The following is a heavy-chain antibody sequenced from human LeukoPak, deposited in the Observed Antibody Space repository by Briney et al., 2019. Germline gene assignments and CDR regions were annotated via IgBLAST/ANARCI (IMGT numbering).Heavy chain of an antibody. D-gene: IGHD3-22*01. Sequence: ASETLSLTCTVSGGSISPYYWSWIRQPPGKGLEWIGYIHYSGSTNYNPSLKSRVTISVDRSRNQFSLKLTSVTATDAAVYYCARVLIDSYYVVDYWGQGTLVTVSS. CDR2: IHYSGST. CDR1: GGSISPYY. CDR3: ARVLIDSYYVVDY. V-gene: IGHV4-59*01. J-gene: IGHJ4*02.